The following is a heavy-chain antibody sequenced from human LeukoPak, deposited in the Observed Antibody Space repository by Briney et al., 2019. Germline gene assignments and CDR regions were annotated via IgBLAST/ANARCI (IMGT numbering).Heavy chain of an antibody. D-gene: IGHD2-8*01. CDR2: IRSQAAGGTT. J-gene: IGHJ4*02. V-gene: IGHV3-15*01. CDR1: GFTFNNAW. CDR3: TTDASPHCTNGKCYTGGNFDY. Sequence: GGSLRLSCAASGFTFNNAWMSWVRQAPGKGLEWVGRIRSQAAGGTTDYAAPVRGRFTISRDDSQNALYLQMNSLQTEDTAVYYCTTDASPHCTNGKCYTGGNFDYWGQGTLVTVSS.